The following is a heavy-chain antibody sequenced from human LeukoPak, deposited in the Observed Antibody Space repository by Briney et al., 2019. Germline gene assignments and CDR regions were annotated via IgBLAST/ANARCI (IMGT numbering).Heavy chain of an antibody. CDR1: GFTFSSYG. D-gene: IGHD3-9*01. CDR3: ARAPEYDILTGYYKGLIDY. J-gene: IGHJ4*02. V-gene: IGHV3-33*01. CDR2: IWYDGSNK. Sequence: GGSLRLSCAASGFTFSSYGMHWVRQAPGKGLERVAVIWYDGSNKYYADSVKGRFTISRDNSKNTLYLQMNSLRAEDTAVYYCARAPEYDILTGYYKGLIDYWGQGTLVTVSS.